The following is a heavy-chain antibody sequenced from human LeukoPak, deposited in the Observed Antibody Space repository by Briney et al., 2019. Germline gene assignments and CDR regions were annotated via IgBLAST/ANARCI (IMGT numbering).Heavy chain of an antibody. Sequence: GGSLRLSCAASGFTFSSYGMHWVRQAPGKGLEWVAFIQYGGSNKYYADSVKGRSTISRDNSKNTLYLQMNSLRPEDTAVYYCAKDLQTWASNWFDPWGQGTLVTVSS. J-gene: IGHJ5*02. CDR2: IQYGGSNK. CDR3: AKDLQTWASNWFDP. V-gene: IGHV3-30*02. CDR1: GFTFSSYG. D-gene: IGHD7-27*01.